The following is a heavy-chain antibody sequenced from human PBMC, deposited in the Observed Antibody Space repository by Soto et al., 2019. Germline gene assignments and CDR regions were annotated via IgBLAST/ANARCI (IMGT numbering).Heavy chain of an antibody. Sequence: SETLSLTCTVSGGSFKSGSYSWSWIRQPPGKGLEWIGYVYHTGRTSHNPSLKSRVSISMDTSKNQFSLNLDSVTAADTAVYFCARDFAYFDSWGQGTLVTVSS. V-gene: IGHV4-61*01. D-gene: IGHD3-3*01. CDR2: VYHTGRT. CDR3: ARDFAYFDS. J-gene: IGHJ4*02. CDR1: GGSFKSGSYS.